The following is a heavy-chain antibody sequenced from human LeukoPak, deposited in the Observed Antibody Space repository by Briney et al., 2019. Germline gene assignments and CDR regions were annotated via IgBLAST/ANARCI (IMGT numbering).Heavy chain of an antibody. V-gene: IGHV1-2*02. CDR3: ARDDDYDILTGL. D-gene: IGHD3-9*01. Sequence: ASVKVSCKASGGTFSSYAISWVRQAPGQGLEWMGWINPNSGGTNYAQKFQGRVTMTRDTSISTAYMELSRLRSDDTAVYYCARDDDYDILTGLWGQGTLVTVSS. CDR2: INPNSGGT. J-gene: IGHJ4*02. CDR1: GGTFSSYA.